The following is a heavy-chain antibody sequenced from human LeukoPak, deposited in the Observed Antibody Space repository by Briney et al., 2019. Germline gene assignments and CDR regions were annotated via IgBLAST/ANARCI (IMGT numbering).Heavy chain of an antibody. CDR2: IYYSGST. D-gene: IGHD1-14*01. CDR1: GGSISSYY. Sequence: SETLSLNCTVSGGSISSYYWTWIRQPPGKGLEWIGNIYYSGSTNYNPSLKSRVSMSVDTSNIQFSLKLSSVTAADTAVYYCARGGTYNGILSFDPWGQGTLVTVSS. J-gene: IGHJ5*02. V-gene: IGHV4-59*01. CDR3: ARGGTYNGILSFDP.